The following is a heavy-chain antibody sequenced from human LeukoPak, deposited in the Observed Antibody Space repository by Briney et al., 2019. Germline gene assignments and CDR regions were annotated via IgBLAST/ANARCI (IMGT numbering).Heavy chain of an antibody. Sequence: VASVKVSCKASGGTFSGYGISWVRQAPGQGLEWMGGIIPIFGTANYAQKFQGRVTITADESTSTAYMELSSLRSEDTAVYYCARDSSGWYYFDYWGQGTLVTVSS. CDR3: ARDSSGWYYFDY. D-gene: IGHD6-19*01. V-gene: IGHV1-69*13. CDR2: IIPIFGTA. CDR1: GGTFSGYG. J-gene: IGHJ4*02.